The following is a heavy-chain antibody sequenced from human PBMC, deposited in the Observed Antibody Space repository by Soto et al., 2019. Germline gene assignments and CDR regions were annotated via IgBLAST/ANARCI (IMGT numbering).Heavy chain of an antibody. J-gene: IGHJ4*02. V-gene: IGHV4-61*01. CDR3: ARTSSYDSSGYFDY. Sequence: PSETLSLTCTVSGGSVSSGSYYWSWIRQPPGKGLEWIGYIYYSGSTNYNPSLKSRVTISVDTSKNQFSLKLSSVTAADTAVYYCARTSSYDSSGYFDYWGQGTLVTVSS. CDR1: GGSVSSGSYY. CDR2: IYYSGST. D-gene: IGHD3-22*01.